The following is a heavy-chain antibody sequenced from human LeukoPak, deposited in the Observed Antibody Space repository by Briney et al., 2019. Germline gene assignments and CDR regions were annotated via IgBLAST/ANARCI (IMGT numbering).Heavy chain of an antibody. D-gene: IGHD3-22*01. V-gene: IGHV4-34*01. Sequence: SETLSLTCAVYGGSFSGYYWSWIRQPPGKGLEWIGEINHSGSTNYNPSLKSRVTISVDTSKNQFSLKLSSVTAADTAVYYCARLIQRYDSSGYYYWDYWGQGTLVTVSS. CDR1: GGSFSGYY. CDR2: INHSGST. CDR3: ARLIQRYDSSGYYYWDY. J-gene: IGHJ4*02.